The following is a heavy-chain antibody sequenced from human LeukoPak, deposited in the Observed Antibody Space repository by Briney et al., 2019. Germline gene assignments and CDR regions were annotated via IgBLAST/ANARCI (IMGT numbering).Heavy chain of an antibody. V-gene: IGHV3-11*01. CDR2: ISSSGSTI. D-gene: IGHD1-26*01. Sequence: PGGSLRLSCAASGFTFSDYYMSWIRQAPGKGLEWVSYISSSGSTIYYADSVKGRFTISRDNAKNSLYLQMNSLRAEDTAVYYCARVYDSGTARIDYWGQGTLVTASS. CDR3: ARVYDSGTARIDY. J-gene: IGHJ4*02. CDR1: GFTFSDYY.